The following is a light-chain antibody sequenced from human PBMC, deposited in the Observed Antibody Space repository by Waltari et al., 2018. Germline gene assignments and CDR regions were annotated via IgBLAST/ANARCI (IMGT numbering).Light chain of an antibody. CDR3: CSYAGSITYV. J-gene: IGLJ1*01. CDR1: SSDVGSYNL. CDR2: EVS. V-gene: IGLV2-23*02. Sequence: QSALTQPASVSGSPEQSITISCTGTSSDVGSYNLVSWYQQHPGKAPQLMVYEVSKRPSGVSNRFSGSKSSNTASLTISGLQAEDEADYYCCSYAGSITYVFGTGTKVTVL.